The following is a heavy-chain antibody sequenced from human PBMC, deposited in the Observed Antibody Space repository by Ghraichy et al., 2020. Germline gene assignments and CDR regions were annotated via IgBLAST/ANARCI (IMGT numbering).Heavy chain of an antibody. CDR1: GFTFDDYA. CDR3: AKDTSGRGSSSLGIDY. J-gene: IGHJ4*02. V-gene: IGHV3-9*01. D-gene: IGHD6-6*01. Sequence: GGSLRLSCAASGFTFDDYAMHWVRQAPGKGLEWVSGISWNSGSIGYADSVKGRFTISRDNAKNSLYLQMNSLRAEDTALYYCAKDTSGRGSSSLGIDYWGQGTLVTVSS. CDR2: ISWNSGSI.